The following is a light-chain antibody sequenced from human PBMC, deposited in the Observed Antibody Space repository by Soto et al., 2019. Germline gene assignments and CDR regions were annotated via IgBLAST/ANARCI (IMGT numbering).Light chain of an antibody. CDR2: AAS. CDR1: QSVSTD. Sequence: DIQMTQYPSSLSASVGERVTVTCRASQSVSTDLNWYQQKPGQAPRLLIYAASTWQSGVPSRFSGRGSGTDFTLTISSLQPEDFATYHCQQTYSNPQTFGQGTKVDIK. V-gene: IGKV1-39*01. J-gene: IGKJ1*01. CDR3: QQTYSNPQT.